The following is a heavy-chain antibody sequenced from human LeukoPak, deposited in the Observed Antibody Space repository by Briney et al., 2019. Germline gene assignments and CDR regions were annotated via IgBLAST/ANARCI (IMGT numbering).Heavy chain of an antibody. Sequence: PSETLSLTCTVPGGSISSSSYYWGWIRQPPGKGLEWIGSIYYSGSTYYNPSLKSRVTISVDTSKNQFSLKLSSVTAADTAVYYCARLIEDTAMVRYNWFDPWGQGTLVTVSS. CDR2: IYYSGST. D-gene: IGHD5-18*01. J-gene: IGHJ5*02. CDR1: GGSISSSSYY. V-gene: IGHV4-39*01. CDR3: ARLIEDTAMVRYNWFDP.